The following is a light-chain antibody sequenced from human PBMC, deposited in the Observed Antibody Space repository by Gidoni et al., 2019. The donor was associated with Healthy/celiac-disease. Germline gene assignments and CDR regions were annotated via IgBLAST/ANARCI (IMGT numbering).Light chain of an antibody. V-gene: IGKV1-5*03. CDR1: QSISSW. CDR2: KAS. CDR3: QQYNSYPLT. Sequence: DIQITESPSTLSASVGDRVTITCRAIQSISSWLAWYQQKPGKAPKLLIYKASSLESGVPSRFSGSGSGTEFTLTISSLQPDDFATYYCQQYNSYPLTFGGGTKVEIK. J-gene: IGKJ4*01.